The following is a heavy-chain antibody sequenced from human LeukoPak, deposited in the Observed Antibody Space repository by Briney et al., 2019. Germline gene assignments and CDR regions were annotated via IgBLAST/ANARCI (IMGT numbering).Heavy chain of an antibody. CDR2: INHSGST. CDR1: GGSFSGYY. CDR3: ARVRLVASGAFDI. J-gene: IGHJ3*02. V-gene: IGHV4-34*01. D-gene: IGHD3-3*01. Sequence: SETLSLTCAVYGGSFSGYYWSWIRQPPGKGLEWIGEINHSGSTNYNPSLKSRVTISVDTSKNQFSLKLSSVTAADTAVYYCARVRLVASGAFDIWGQGTMVTVSS.